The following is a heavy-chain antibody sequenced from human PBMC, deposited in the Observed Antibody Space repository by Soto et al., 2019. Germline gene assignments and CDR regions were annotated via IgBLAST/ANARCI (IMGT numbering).Heavy chain of an antibody. CDR2: INAGNGNT. D-gene: IGHD3-10*01. J-gene: IGHJ4*02. Sequence: GASVKVSCTASGYTFTSYAMHWVRQAPGQRLEWMGWINAGNGNTKYSQKFQGRVTITRDTSASTAYMELSSLRSEDTAVYYCARDMGFGLSDYWGQGTLVTVSS. CDR1: GYTFTSYA. V-gene: IGHV1-3*01. CDR3: ARDMGFGLSDY.